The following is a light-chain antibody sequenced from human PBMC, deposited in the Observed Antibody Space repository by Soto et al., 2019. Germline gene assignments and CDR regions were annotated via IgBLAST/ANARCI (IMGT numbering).Light chain of an antibody. J-gene: IGLJ1*01. CDR2: DSN. CDR1: SSNIGAGKD. Sequence: QSVLTQPPSVSGAPGQTVTISCTGSSSNIGAGKDVHWYRQLPGAAPKFLISDSNHRPSGVPDRFSVSKSGASASLAITGLRAEDEGDYYCSSYTGGNPSYVFGTGTKLTVL. V-gene: IGLV1-40*01. CDR3: SSYTGGNPSYV.